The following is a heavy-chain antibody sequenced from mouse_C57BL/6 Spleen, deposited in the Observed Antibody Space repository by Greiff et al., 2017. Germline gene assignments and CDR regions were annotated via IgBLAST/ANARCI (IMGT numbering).Heavy chain of an antibody. CDR1: GYTFTDHT. D-gene: IGHD2-3*01. CDR2: IYPRDGST. Sequence: VKLVESDAELVKPGASVKISCKVSGYTFTDHTIHWMKQRPEQGLEWIGYIYPRDGSTKYNEKFKGKATLTADKSSSTAYMQLNSLTSEDSAVYFCARGSYYDGYYDYWGQGTTLTVSS. J-gene: IGHJ2*01. V-gene: IGHV1-78*01. CDR3: ARGSYYDGYYDY.